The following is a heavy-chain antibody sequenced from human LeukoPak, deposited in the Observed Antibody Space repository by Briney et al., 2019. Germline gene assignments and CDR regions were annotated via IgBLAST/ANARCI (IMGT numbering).Heavy chain of an antibody. CDR1: GFTFSSYA. D-gene: IGHD2-15*01. CDR2: ISGSGGST. J-gene: IGHJ4*02. CDR3: GKDVVVVVAATLDY. Sequence: GGSLRLSCAASGFTFSSYAMSWVRQAPGKGLEWVSAISGSGGSTYYADSVKGRFTISRDNSKNTLYLQMNSLRAEDTAVYYCGKDVVVVVAATLDYWGQGTLVTVSS. V-gene: IGHV3-23*01.